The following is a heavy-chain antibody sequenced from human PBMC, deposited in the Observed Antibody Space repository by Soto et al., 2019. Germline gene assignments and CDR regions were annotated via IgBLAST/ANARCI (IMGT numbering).Heavy chain of an antibody. Sequence: QVHLQESGPGLVKPSETLSLTCTVSGGSITNHYWTWIRQPPGKGLEWIGYIYYTGSTNYNPSLKSRVTMSGDTSKYHFSLNLTSLTAADTALYYCARANWYSEYWGQGTLVTVSS. J-gene: IGHJ4*02. V-gene: IGHV4-59*11. D-gene: IGHD7-27*01. CDR2: IYYTGST. CDR1: GGSITNHY. CDR3: ARANWYSEY.